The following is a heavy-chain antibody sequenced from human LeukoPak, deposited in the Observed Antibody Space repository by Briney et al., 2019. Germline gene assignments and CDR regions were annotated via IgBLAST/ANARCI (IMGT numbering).Heavy chain of an antibody. D-gene: IGHD3-22*01. V-gene: IGHV4-39*07. CDR2: IDYSGST. Sequence: PSETLSLTCTVSGGSISSSSYYWGWIRQPPGKGLEWIGSIDYSGSTYYNPSLKSRVTISVDPSKNQFSLKLSSVTAADTAVYYCARDGSEASYYYDSSGYYYAYWGQGTLVTVSS. CDR3: ARDGSEASYYYDSSGYYYAY. J-gene: IGHJ4*02. CDR1: GGSISSSSYY.